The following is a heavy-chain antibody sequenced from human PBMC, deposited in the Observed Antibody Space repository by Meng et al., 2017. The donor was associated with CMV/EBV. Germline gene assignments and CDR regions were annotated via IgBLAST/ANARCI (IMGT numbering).Heavy chain of an antibody. CDR3: ATYIGNYINWYFDL. V-gene: IGHV1-2*02. CDR2: INPNSGGT. Sequence: QVQLVQSGAEVKKPGASVKVSGQASGYTFTGYYMHWVRQAPGQGLEWMGWINPNSGGTNYAQKFQGRVTMTRDTSISTAYMELSRLRSDDTAVYYCATYIGNYINWYFDLWGRGTLVTVSS. D-gene: IGHD1-7*01. CDR1: GYTFTGYY. J-gene: IGHJ2*01.